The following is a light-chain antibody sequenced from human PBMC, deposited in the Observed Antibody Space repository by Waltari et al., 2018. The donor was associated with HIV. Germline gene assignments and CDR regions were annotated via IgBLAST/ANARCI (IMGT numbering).Light chain of an antibody. V-gene: IGKV3-11*01. Sequence: EIVLTQSPATLSLSPGERATLSCRASQSVSNFLAWYQHKSGQAPRLLIFDASNRATGIPARFIGSGSGTDFTLTISSLEPEDFAVYYCQQRSDWRRLTFGGGTKLEIK. J-gene: IGKJ4*01. CDR1: QSVSNF. CDR2: DAS. CDR3: QQRSDWRRLT.